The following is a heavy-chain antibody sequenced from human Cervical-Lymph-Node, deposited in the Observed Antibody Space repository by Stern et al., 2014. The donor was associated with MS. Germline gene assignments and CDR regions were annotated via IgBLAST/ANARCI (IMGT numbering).Heavy chain of an antibody. CDR2: ISSNGYRI. V-gene: IGHV3-64*02. CDR3: VRRGYNYGYDF. J-gene: IGHJ4*02. Sequence: EMQLVESGEGLVQPGGSLRLSCAASGFTFSSYVMHWVRQAPGKGLEYVSAISSNGYRIYYADSVKCRFTISRDNSKNTLYLQMGSLRVEDMAVYYCVRRGYNYGYDFWGQGTLFTVSS. D-gene: IGHD5-18*01. CDR1: GFTFSSYV.